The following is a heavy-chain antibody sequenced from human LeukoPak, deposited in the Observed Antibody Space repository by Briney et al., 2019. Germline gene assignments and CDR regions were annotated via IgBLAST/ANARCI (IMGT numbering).Heavy chain of an antibody. CDR1: GGSISSYY. J-gene: IGHJ4*02. CDR3: ARGTLFNGDLATGDY. Sequence: KPSETLSLTCTVFGGSISSYYWSWIRQPPGKGLEWIGHIYGSGSTNYNPSLKSRVTISVDTSKNQFSLKLSSVTAADTAVYYCARGTLFNGDLATGDYWGQGTLVTVSS. V-gene: IGHV4-59*01. CDR2: IYGSGST. D-gene: IGHD3-10*01.